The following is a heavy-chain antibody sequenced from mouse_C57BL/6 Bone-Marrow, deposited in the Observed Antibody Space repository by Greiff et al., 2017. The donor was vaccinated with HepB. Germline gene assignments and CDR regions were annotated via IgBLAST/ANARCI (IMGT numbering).Heavy chain of an antibody. J-gene: IGHJ3*01. Sequence: VQLQQSGAELVRPGASVKLSCTASGFNIKDDYMHWVKQRPEQGLEWIGWIDPENGDTEYASKFQGKATITADTSSNTAYLQLSSLTSEDTAVYYCTYSAWFAYWGHGTLVTVSA. D-gene: IGHD2-12*01. CDR1: GFNIKDDY. V-gene: IGHV14-4*01. CDR3: TYSAWFAY. CDR2: IDPENGDT.